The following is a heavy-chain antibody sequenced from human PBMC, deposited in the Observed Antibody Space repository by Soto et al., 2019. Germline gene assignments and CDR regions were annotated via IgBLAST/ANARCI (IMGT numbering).Heavy chain of an antibody. D-gene: IGHD3-3*01. V-gene: IGHV4-59*08. CDR3: ARLQAGTYYDFWSGYSGVYYYYMDV. J-gene: IGHJ6*03. CDR1: GGSISSYY. CDR2: IYYSGST. Sequence: PSGTLSLTCTVSGGSISSYYWSWIRQPPGKGLEWIGYIYYSGSTNYNPSLKSRVTISVDTSKNQFSLKLSSVTAADTAVYYCARLQAGTYYDFWSGYSGVYYYYMDVWGKGTTVTVSS.